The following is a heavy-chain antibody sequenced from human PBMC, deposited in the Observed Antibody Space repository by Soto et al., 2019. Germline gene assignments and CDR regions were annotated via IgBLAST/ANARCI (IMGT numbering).Heavy chain of an antibody. CDR1: GGTFSSYA. Sequence: SVKVSCKASGGTFSSYAISWVRQAPGQGLEWMGGIIPIFGTANYAQKFQGRVTITADKSTSTAYMELSSLRSEDTAMYYCARKRVDLQRNYYYYYGMDVWGQGTTVTVSS. V-gene: IGHV1-69*06. D-gene: IGHD1-1*01. J-gene: IGHJ6*02. CDR3: ARKRVDLQRNYYYYYGMDV. CDR2: IIPIFGTA.